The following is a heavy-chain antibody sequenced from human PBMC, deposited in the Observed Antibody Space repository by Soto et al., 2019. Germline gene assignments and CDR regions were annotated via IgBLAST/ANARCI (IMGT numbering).Heavy chain of an antibody. J-gene: IGHJ6*02. D-gene: IGHD3-16*01. CDR3: ARSPRRWGDYYYGMDV. CDR1: GGSISSGGYS. CDR2: IYHSGST. V-gene: IGHV4-30-2*01. Sequence: QLQLQESGSGLVKPSQTLSLTCAVSGGSISSGGYSWSWIRQPPGKGLEWIGYIYHSGSTYYNPSLKSRVTISVDGSKSLFSRKLGSVTAADTAVYYCARSPRRWGDYYYGMDVWGQGTTVTVSS.